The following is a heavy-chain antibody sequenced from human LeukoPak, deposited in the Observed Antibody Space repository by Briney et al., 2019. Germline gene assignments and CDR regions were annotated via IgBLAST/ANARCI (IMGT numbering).Heavy chain of an antibody. V-gene: IGHV3-7*01. J-gene: IGHJ4*02. CDR3: ARGKRYYDSSGSPYFDY. CDR2: IKQDGSEK. Sequence: PGGSLRLSCAASGFTLSSYATSWVHQAPGKGLEWVANIKQDGSEKYYVDSVKGRFTNSRDNDKNSLYLQMNSLRAEDTAVYYCARGKRYYDSSGSPYFDYWGQGTLVTVSS. D-gene: IGHD3-22*01. CDR1: GFTLSSYA.